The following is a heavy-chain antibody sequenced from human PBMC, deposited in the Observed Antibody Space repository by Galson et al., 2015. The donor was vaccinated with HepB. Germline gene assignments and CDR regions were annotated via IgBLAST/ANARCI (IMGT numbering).Heavy chain of an antibody. Sequence: SVKVSCKASGGTFSSYAISWVRQAPGQGLEWMGGIIPILGTANYAQKFQGRVTITADESTSTAYMELSSLRSEDTAVYYCARTQSYYYDSSGYLDYWGQGTLVTVSS. V-gene: IGHV1-69*13. J-gene: IGHJ4*02. CDR3: ARTQSYYYDSSGYLDY. CDR2: IIPILGTA. D-gene: IGHD3-22*01. CDR1: GGTFSSYA.